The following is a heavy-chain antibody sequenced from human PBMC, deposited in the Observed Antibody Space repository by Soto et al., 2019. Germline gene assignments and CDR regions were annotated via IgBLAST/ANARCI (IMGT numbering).Heavy chain of an antibody. J-gene: IGHJ3*02. CDR3: ARGHCSGGSCYLTRDDAFDI. D-gene: IGHD2-15*01. CDR1: GGSISSYY. CDR2: IYYSGST. V-gene: IGHV4-59*01. Sequence: SETLSLTCTVSGGSISSYYWSWIRQPPGKGLEWIGYIYYSGSTNYNPSLKSRVTISVDTSKNQFSLKLSSVTAADTAVYYCARGHCSGGSCYLTRDDAFDIWGQGTMVTVSS.